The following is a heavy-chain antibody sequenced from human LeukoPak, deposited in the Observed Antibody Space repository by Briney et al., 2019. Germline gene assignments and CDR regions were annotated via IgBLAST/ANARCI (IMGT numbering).Heavy chain of an antibody. Sequence: SETLPLTCTVSRGSISSYYWSWIQEPAGKGLEGIRRIYTSGSTNYNTSLRSRVTMSVDTSKNQFSLKLSSVTAADTAVYYCARLGGSSRSLYYYYYMDVWGKGTTVTVSS. D-gene: IGHD2-15*01. CDR2: IYTSGST. CDR1: RGSISSYY. V-gene: IGHV4-4*07. CDR3: ARLGGSSRSLYYYYYMDV. J-gene: IGHJ6*03.